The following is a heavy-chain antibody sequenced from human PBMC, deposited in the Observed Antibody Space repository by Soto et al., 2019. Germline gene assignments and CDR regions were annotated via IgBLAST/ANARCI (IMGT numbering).Heavy chain of an antibody. CDR2: TSYGGSNK. CDR1: GFTFSSYA. V-gene: IGHV3-30-3*01. D-gene: IGHD1-1*01. J-gene: IGHJ4*02. CDR3: ASPRLSSDRTTPIDN. Sequence: QVQLVESGGGVVQPGRSLRLSCAASGFTFSSYAMHWVRQAPGKGLEWVGITSYGGSNKYYADSVKGRFTISRDNSKNTLYLLMNSLRGEDTAVYYWASPRLSSDRTTPIDNWVQVTLVTVSS.